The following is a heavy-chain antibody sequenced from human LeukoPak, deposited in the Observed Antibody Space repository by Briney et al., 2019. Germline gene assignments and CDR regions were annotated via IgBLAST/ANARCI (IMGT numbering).Heavy chain of an antibody. CDR1: GYTFTSYY. CDR3: ARDRGRARNYDFWSGYHWFDP. D-gene: IGHD3-3*01. CDR2: INPSGGST. V-gene: IGHV1-46*01. Sequence: ASVKVSCTASGYTFTSYYMHWVRQAPGQGLEWMGIINPSGGSTSYAQKFQGRVTMTRDTSTSTVYMELSSLRSEDTAVYYCARDRGRARNYDFWSGYHWFDPWGQGTLVTVSS. J-gene: IGHJ5*02.